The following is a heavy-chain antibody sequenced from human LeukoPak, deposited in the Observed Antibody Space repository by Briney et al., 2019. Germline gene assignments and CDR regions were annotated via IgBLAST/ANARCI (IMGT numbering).Heavy chain of an antibody. CDR1: GYTFTGYY. Sequence: ASVKVSCKASGYTFTGYYMHWVRQAPGQGLEWMGWISAYNGNTNYAQKLQGRVTMTTDTSTSTAYMELRSLRSDDTAVYYCARDREKAERGWFGELSYYYYGMDVWGQGTTVTVSS. CDR3: ARDREKAERGWFGELSYYYYGMDV. D-gene: IGHD3-10*01. V-gene: IGHV1-18*04. J-gene: IGHJ6*02. CDR2: ISAYNGNT.